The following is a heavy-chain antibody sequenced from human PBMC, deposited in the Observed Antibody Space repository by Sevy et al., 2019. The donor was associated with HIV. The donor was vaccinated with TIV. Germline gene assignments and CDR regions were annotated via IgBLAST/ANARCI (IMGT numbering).Heavy chain of an antibody. J-gene: IGHJ3*02. Sequence: SETLSLTCTVSGGSINSDHWNWIRQPPGKGLEWIGYVYYTGGTNYNPSLKNRVTISLDRTKNQSSLKLTSVTAADTAVYYCARRNDFDIWGQGTMVTVSS. CDR3: ARRNDFDI. CDR1: GGSINSDH. V-gene: IGHV4-59*08. CDR2: VYYTGGT.